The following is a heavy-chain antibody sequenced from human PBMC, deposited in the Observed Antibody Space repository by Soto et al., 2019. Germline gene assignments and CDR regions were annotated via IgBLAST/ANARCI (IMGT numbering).Heavy chain of an antibody. CDR3: TRVGATTWY. V-gene: IGHV3-74*01. D-gene: IGHD1-26*01. CDR1: GFTFSSYW. CDR2: VNSDGSIT. Sequence: GGSLRLSCAASGFTFSSYWMHWVRQAPGKGLVWVSRVNSDGSITNYADAVKGRFTISRDNAKNTLYLQMDGLRAEDTAVYYCTRVGATTWYWGQGTLVTVSS. J-gene: IGHJ4*02.